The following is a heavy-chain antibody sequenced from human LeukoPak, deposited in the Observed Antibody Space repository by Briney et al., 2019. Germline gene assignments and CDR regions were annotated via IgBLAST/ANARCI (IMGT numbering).Heavy chain of an antibody. CDR1: GGSISSSSYY. V-gene: IGHV4-39*07. D-gene: IGHD3-3*01. J-gene: IGHJ6*03. Sequence: SETLSLTCTVSGGSISSSSYYWGWIRQPPGKGLEWIGSIYYSGSTYYNPSLKSRVTISVDTSKNQFSLKLSSVTAAATAVYYCAREYYDFWSGQNSYYYYYMDVWGKGTTVTVSS. CDR2: IYYSGST. CDR3: AREYYDFWSGQNSYYYYYMDV.